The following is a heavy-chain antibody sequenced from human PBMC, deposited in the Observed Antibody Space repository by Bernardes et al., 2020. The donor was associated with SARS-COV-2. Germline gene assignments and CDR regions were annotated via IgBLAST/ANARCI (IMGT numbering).Heavy chain of an antibody. J-gene: IGHJ4*02. CDR2: IRSKPKGYAT. CDR1: GFTFSSYA. D-gene: IGHD4-17*01. Sequence: GGSLRLSCAASGFTFSSYAMSWVRQAPGKGLEWIGRIRSKPKGYATTYAASLKGRFVISRDDSRNTAYLQIHSLKIEDTAVYYCTGDYLYWDQGTLVSVSS. V-gene: IGHV3-73*01. CDR3: TGDYLY.